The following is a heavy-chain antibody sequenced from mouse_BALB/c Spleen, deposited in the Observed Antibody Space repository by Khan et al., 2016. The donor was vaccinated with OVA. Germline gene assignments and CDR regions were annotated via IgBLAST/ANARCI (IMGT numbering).Heavy chain of an antibody. CDR1: GFTFSNYA. D-gene: IGHD1-1*02. J-gene: IGHJ3*01. CDR2: ISSGGTT. Sequence: EVELVESGGDLVKPGGSLKLSCAASGFTFSNYAMSLVSQTPEKRLEWVASISSGGTTYYPDSVQSRFTISRDNARNILYLQMYSISSEDTAMFYYARDYWFTYWGQGALVTVSA. V-gene: IGHV5-6-5*01. CDR3: ARDYWFTY.